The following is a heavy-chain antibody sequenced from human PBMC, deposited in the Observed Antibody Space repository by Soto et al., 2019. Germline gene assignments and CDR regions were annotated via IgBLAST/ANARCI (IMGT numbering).Heavy chain of an antibody. J-gene: IGHJ6*03. CDR1: GGSISSSSYY. D-gene: IGHD3-16*02. CDR2: IYYSGST. V-gene: IGHV4-39*01. Sequence: SETLSLTCTVSGGSISSSSYYWGWIRQPPGKGLEWIGSIYYSGSTYYNPSLKSRVTISVDTSKNQFSLKLSSVTAADTAVYYCARRSKKITFGGVIVQNYYYYYMDVWGKGTTVTVSS. CDR3: ARRSKKITFGGVIVQNYYYYYMDV.